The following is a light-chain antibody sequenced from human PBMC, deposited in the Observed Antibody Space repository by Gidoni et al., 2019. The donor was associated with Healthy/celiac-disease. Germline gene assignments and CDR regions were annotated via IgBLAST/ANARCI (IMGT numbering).Light chain of an antibody. J-gene: IGKJ5*01. CDR1: QDISNY. CDR3: QQYDNLPSIT. V-gene: IGKV1-33*01. CDR2: DAS. Sequence: DLQMTQSPSSLSASVGDRVTITCQARQDISNYLNWYQQKPGKAPKLLIYDASNLETGVPSRFSGSGSGTDFTFTISSLQPEDIATYYCQQYDNLPSITFGQGTRLKIK.